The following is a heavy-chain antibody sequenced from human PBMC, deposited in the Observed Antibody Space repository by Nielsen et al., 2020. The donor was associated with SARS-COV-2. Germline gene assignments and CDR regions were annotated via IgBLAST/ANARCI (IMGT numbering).Heavy chain of an antibody. CDR2: IRGSGET. Sequence: GSLKISCAASGFTFSSFAVTWVRQAPGKGLEWVSSIRGSGETFYADSVKGRFTISRDNSKNTLDLQMNSLRADDTAAYYCAKTREGYYMDVWGKGTTVTVSS. CDR3: AKTREGYYMDV. CDR1: GFTFSSFA. J-gene: IGHJ6*03. V-gene: IGHV3-23*01.